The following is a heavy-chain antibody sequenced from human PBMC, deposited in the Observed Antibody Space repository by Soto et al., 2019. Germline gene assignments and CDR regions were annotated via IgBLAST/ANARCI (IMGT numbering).Heavy chain of an antibody. Sequence: QVQLVESGGGLVRPGGSLRLSCAASGFTFRDYDMSWIRQAPGKGLEWVSCISSSGTVTYYADSVKGRFTISRDNAKNSLDVEMNSLRVEDTAGYYWGRKGPRAARPNHWGQGTLVTVSS. V-gene: IGHV3-11*01. D-gene: IGHD6-6*01. CDR2: ISSSGTVT. J-gene: IGHJ5*02. CDR1: GFTFRDYD. CDR3: GRKGPRAARPNH.